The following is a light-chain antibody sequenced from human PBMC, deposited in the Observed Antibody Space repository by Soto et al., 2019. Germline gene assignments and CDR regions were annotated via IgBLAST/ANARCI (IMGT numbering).Light chain of an antibody. V-gene: IGKV1-39*01. CDR2: AAS. CDR3: QQSYSTPWT. CDR1: HSFSIY. J-gene: IGKJ1*01. Sequence: DIQMTQSPSSLSASVGDRVTITCRTSHSFSIYLNWYQQKPGKAPKLLIYAASSLGSGVPSRFSGSGSGTDFTLIISSLQPEDIATYHCQQSYSTPWTFGQGTKVEIK.